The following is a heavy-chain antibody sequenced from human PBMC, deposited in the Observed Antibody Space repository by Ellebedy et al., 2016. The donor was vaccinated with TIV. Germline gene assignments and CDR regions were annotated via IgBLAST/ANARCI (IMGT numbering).Heavy chain of an antibody. CDR3: ARALNHVDTVSTAPLDC. CDR2: ISYDGSNK. V-gene: IGHV3-30*04. J-gene: IGHJ4*02. CDR1: GLPFDSYV. D-gene: IGHD5/OR15-5a*01. Sequence: PGGSLRLSCAASGLPFDSYVMNWVRQAPGKGLEWVALISYDGSNKYFADSVQGRFNISRDNSQNTLYLLMNSLRGDDTAIYYCARALNHVDTVSTAPLDCWGQGTLVTVSS.